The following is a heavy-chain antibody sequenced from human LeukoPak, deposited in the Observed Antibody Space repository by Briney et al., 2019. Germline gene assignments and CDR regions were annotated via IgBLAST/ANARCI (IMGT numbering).Heavy chain of an antibody. J-gene: IGHJ1*01. Sequence: GGSLRLSCEGSGFTFSNYWMGWVRQAPGKGLQWVANIKTDGSEKYYVDSVKGRFTISRDNAKNSLYLQMNSLRAEDTAVYYCATYSSLNRREFQYWGQGTLLTASS. V-gene: IGHV3-7*01. CDR3: ATYSSLNRREFQY. D-gene: IGHD3-22*01. CDR2: IKTDGSEK. CDR1: GFTFSNYW.